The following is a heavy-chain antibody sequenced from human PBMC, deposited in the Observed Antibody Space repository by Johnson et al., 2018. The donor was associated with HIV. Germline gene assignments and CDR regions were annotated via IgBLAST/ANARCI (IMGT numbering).Heavy chain of an antibody. CDR2: IWYDGSNK. CDR3: AKGSGSGWLRDAFDI. J-gene: IGHJ3*02. V-gene: IGHV3-30*02. CDR1: GFTFSSYG. D-gene: IGHD6-19*01. Sequence: QVQLVESGGGVVQPGRSLRLSCVASGFTFSSYGMHWVRQAPGKGLEWGAFIWYDGSNKYYADSVKGRFTISRDTSKNTLYLEMNSLRAEDTAVYYCAKGSGSGWLRDAFDIWGQGTMVTVSS.